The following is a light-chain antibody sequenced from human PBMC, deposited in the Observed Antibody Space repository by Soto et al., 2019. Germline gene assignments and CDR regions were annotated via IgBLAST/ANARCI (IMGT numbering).Light chain of an antibody. Sequence: IVLTQSPGTLSLSPGERGALSCRASQSVSSNYVAWYQQKPGQAPRLLISGASNRATGTPDRFRGSGSGTDFTLTITRLEPEDFAVYYCQHYGYPQWTFGQGTKVEIK. CDR3: QHYGYPQWT. CDR1: QSVSSNY. V-gene: IGKV3-20*01. CDR2: GAS. J-gene: IGKJ1*01.